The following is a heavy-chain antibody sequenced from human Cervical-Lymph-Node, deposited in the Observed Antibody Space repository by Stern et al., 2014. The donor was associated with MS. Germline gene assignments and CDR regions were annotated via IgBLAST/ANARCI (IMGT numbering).Heavy chain of an antibody. V-gene: IGHV1-69*01. Sequence: QVQLVQSGAEVKKPGASVKVSCKASGGTFSSYAISWVRQAPGQGLEWMGGIIPIFGTANYAQKFQGRVTIPADESTSTAYMELSSLRSEDTAVYYCARFRGYCSGGSCYPYNWFDPWGQGTLVTVSS. D-gene: IGHD2-15*01. CDR3: ARFRGYCSGGSCYPYNWFDP. CDR2: IIPIFGTA. CDR1: GGTFSSYA. J-gene: IGHJ5*02.